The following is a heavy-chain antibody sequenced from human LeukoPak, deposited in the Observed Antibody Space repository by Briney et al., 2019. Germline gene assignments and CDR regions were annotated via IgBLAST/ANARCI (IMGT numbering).Heavy chain of an antibody. V-gene: IGHV3-30-3*01. CDR2: ISYGGSNK. D-gene: IGHD5-24*01. Sequence: GGSLRLSCAASGFTFSSYAMHWVRQAPGKGLEWVAVISYGGSNKYYADSVRGRFTISRDNSKNTLYLQMNSLRAEDTAVYYCARDLRWLNNQGDGFDIWGQGTMVTVSS. J-gene: IGHJ3*02. CDR3: ARDLRWLNNQGDGFDI. CDR1: GFTFSSYA.